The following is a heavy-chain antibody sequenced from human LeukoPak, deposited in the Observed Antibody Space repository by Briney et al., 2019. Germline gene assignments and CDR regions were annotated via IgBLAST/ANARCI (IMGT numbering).Heavy chain of an antibody. CDR2: IYYGGST. Sequence: PSQTLSLTCTVSGGSISSGDYYWSWIRQPPGKGLECIGSIYYGGSTYYNPSLKSRVIISVDTSKNQFSLKLSSVTAADTAVYYCARAYYYASSAFDIWGQGTMVTVSS. CDR3: ARAYYYASSAFDI. CDR1: GGSISSGDYY. J-gene: IGHJ3*02. D-gene: IGHD3-22*01. V-gene: IGHV4-39*01.